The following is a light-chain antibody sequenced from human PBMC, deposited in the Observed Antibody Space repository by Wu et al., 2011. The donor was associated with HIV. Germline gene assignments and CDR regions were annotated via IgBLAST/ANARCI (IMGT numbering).Light chain of an antibody. Sequence: EIVMTQSPATLSVSPGERATLSCRASQSVSSNLAWYQQKPGQAPRLLIYGASTRATGIPARFSGSGSGTDFTLTINSLEPEDAAVYYCLQSGSSPLTFGRGTRVEIK. J-gene: IGKJ1*01. CDR2: GAS. CDR1: QSVSSN. CDR3: LQSGSSPLT. V-gene: IGKV3-15*01.